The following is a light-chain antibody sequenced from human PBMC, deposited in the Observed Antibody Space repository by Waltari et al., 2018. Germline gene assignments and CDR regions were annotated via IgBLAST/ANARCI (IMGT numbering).Light chain of an antibody. CDR3: QHYVRLPVT. J-gene: IGKJ1*01. CDR1: ESVSRA. CDR2: GAS. Sequence: RGERVTRACRASESVSRALAWYQQKPGQAPRLLMYGASTRATGIPDRFSGSGSGTDFSLTISRLEPEDFAVYYCQHYVRLPVTFGQGTKVEIK. V-gene: IGKV3-20*01.